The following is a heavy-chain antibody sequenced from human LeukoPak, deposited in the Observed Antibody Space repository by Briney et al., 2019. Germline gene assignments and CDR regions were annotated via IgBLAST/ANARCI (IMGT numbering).Heavy chain of an antibody. CDR3: ARADVISTAGSLVY. D-gene: IGHD6-13*01. Sequence: PGRSLRLSCAASGFTFSSYAMHWVRQAPGNGLEWMALISYDGGNKYYADSVKGRFTISRDNSKNTLYLQMNSLRVEDTAMFYCARADVISTAGSLVYWGQGTLVTISS. J-gene: IGHJ4*02. V-gene: IGHV3-30-3*01. CDR2: ISYDGGNK. CDR1: GFTFSSYA.